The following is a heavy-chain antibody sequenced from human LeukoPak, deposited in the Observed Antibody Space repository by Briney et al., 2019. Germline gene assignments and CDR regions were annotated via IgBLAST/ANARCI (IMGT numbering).Heavy chain of an antibody. J-gene: IGHJ6*03. V-gene: IGHV3-21*04. CDR1: GFTFSSYS. D-gene: IGHD2-15*01. Sequence: GGSLRLSCAGSGFTFSSYSMNWVRQAPGKGLEWVSCISSSSSYIYYADSVKGRFTISRDNAKNSLFLQMNSLRAEDTAVYYCARVLRYCSGGNCYSGGLGYMDVWGKGTTVTISS. CDR2: ISSSSSYI. CDR3: ARVLRYCSGGNCYSGGLGYMDV.